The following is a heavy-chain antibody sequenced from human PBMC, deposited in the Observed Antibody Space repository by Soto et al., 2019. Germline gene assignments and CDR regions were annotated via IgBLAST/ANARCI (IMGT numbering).Heavy chain of an antibody. CDR3: ARGGGLRYSYGYRYYFDY. CDR1: GYTFTAYY. J-gene: IGHJ4*02. V-gene: IGHV1-2*04. Sequence: QVQLGQSGAEVKKPGASVKVSFKASGYTFTAYYMHWVRQAPGQGLEWMGWINPNSGGTNYAQKFQGWVTMTRDTSISTAYMELSRLRSYDTAVYYCARGGGLRYSYGYRYYFDYWGQGTLVTVFS. D-gene: IGHD5-18*01. CDR2: INPNSGGT.